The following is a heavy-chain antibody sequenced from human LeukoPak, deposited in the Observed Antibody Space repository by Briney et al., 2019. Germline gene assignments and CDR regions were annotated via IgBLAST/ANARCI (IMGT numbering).Heavy chain of an antibody. Sequence: ASVKVSCKASGYTFTSYYMHWVRQAPGQGLEWMGIINPSGGSTSYAQKFQGRVTMTRDMSTSTVYMELCSLRSEDTAVYYCAREGPVATRAFDYWGQGTLVTVSS. D-gene: IGHD5-12*01. CDR3: AREGPVATRAFDY. CDR2: INPSGGST. V-gene: IGHV1-46*01. CDR1: GYTFTSYY. J-gene: IGHJ4*02.